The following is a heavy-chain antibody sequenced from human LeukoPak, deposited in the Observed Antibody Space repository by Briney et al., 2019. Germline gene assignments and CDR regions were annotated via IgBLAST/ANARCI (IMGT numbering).Heavy chain of an antibody. D-gene: IGHD2/OR15-2a*01. CDR2: IDPSDSYT. J-gene: IGHJ4*02. V-gene: IGHV5-10-1*01. CDR1: GYNFTNYW. CDR3: ARGLIRSFDY. Sequence: GESLRISCKGSGYNFTNYWISWVRQMPGKGLEWVGTIDPSDSYTNYSPSFQGHVTISADKSISTAYLQWSSLKASDTAMYYCARGLIRSFDYWGQGTLVTVSS.